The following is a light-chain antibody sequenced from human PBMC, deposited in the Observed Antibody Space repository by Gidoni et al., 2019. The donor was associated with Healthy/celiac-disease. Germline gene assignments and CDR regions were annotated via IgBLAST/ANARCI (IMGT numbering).Light chain of an antibody. Sequence: SYELTQPPSVSVSPGPTARITCPGDALPKQYAYWYQQKPGQAPVLVIYKDSERPAGIAERFSGCSSGTTVTLTISGVQAEDEADYYCRSADSSGTYVFGTGTKVTVL. CDR3: RSADSSGTYV. CDR2: KDS. CDR1: ALPKQY. J-gene: IGLJ1*01. V-gene: IGLV3-25*03.